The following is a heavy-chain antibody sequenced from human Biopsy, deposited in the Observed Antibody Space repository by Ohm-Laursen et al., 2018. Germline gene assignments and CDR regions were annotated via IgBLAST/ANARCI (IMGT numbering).Heavy chain of an antibody. D-gene: IGHD3-22*01. Sequence: TLSLTWTVSGGSISNNNYYWGWIRQPPGKGLEWIGSIFYRGSTHYKPSLKSRVNISVDTSKNQFSLKLNSVTAADTAVYYCARDYDTSDYYYVSWGQGTLVTVSS. CDR1: GGSISNNNYY. V-gene: IGHV4-39*07. CDR3: ARDYDTSDYYYVS. CDR2: IFYRGST. J-gene: IGHJ5*02.